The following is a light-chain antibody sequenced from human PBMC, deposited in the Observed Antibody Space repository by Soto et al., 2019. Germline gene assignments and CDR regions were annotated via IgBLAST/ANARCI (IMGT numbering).Light chain of an antibody. Sequence: DIQMTQSPSTLSASVGDRVTITCRASQSMSGWLAWYQQKPGKAPKLLIYDASSLASGVPSRFSGSGAGTEFTLTISSLQPDDFATYYCQQQNRYFGQGTKLEIK. CDR2: DAS. CDR1: QSMSGW. V-gene: IGKV1-5*01. J-gene: IGKJ2*01. CDR3: QQQNRY.